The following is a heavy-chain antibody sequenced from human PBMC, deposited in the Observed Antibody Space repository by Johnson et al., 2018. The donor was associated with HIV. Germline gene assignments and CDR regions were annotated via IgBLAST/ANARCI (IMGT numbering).Heavy chain of an antibody. J-gene: IGHJ3*02. D-gene: IGHD1-26*01. V-gene: IGHV3-66*01. CDR2: INSGGDT. CDR3: TTHSGSYDVDI. Sequence: VQLVESGGGVVQPGRSLRLSCAASGFTVSSNYMSWVRQGPGKGLEWVSVINSGGDTYYADSVKGRCTISRDDSKNTLYLQMNSLKTEDTAGYYCTTHSGSYDVDIWGQGTMVTVSS. CDR1: GFTVSSNY.